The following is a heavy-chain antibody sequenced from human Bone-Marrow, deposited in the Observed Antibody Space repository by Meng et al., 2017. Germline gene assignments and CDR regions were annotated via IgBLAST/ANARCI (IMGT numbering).Heavy chain of an antibody. D-gene: IGHD3-10*01. CDR1: GGSFSGYY. CDR2: INHSGST. Sequence: QVRRPQWGAGLLKPSETLSRTGAVDGGSFSGYYWSWIRQPPGKGLEWIGEINHSGSTNYNPSLKSRVTISVDTSKNQFSLKLSSVTAADTAVYYCARAYYGSGSYYQNWGQGTLVTVSS. V-gene: IGHV4-34*01. CDR3: ARAYYGSGSYYQN. J-gene: IGHJ4*02.